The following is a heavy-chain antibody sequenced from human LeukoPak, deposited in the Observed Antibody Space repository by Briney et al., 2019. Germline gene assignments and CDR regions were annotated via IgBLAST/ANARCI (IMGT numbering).Heavy chain of an antibody. CDR2: NSTSGDNT. CDR3: AKGLYRSGSYPHFDY. Sequence: GGSLRLSCAASGFTFSSYAMSWVRQAPGKGLEWVSSNSTSGDNTYYADSVKGRFTISRDNSKNTLYLQMNSLRAEDTAVYYCAKGLYRSGSYPHFDYWGQGTLVTVSS. CDR1: GFTFSSYA. V-gene: IGHV3-23*01. D-gene: IGHD3-10*01. J-gene: IGHJ4*02.